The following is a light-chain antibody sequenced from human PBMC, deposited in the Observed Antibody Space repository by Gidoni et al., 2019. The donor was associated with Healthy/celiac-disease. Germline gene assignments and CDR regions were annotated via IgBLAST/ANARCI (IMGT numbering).Light chain of an antibody. J-gene: IGLJ2*01. CDR3: GTWDSSLSAVV. V-gene: IGLV1-51*01. Sequence: QSVLTQPPSVSAAPGQKVTISCSGSSSNIGNNYVSWYQQLPGTAPKLLLYDNNKRPSGIPDRFSGSKSGTSATLGITGLQTGDEADYYCGTWDSSLSAVVFGGGTKLXVL. CDR2: DNN. CDR1: SSNIGNNY.